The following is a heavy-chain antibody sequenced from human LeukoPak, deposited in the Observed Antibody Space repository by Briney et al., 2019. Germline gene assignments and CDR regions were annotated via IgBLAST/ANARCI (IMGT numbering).Heavy chain of an antibody. J-gene: IGHJ4*02. CDR1: GGFFSGYY. Sequence: PAEPLSPLCAVYGGFFSGYYWSWLRHPPGKGLEWIGEINHSGSTNYNPSLKSRVTISVDTSKNQFSLKLSSVTAADTAVYYCARVLGYSSRGPYYFDYWGQGTLVTVSS. CDR2: INHSGST. CDR3: ARVLGYSSRGPYYFDY. D-gene: IGHD6-13*01. V-gene: IGHV4-34*01.